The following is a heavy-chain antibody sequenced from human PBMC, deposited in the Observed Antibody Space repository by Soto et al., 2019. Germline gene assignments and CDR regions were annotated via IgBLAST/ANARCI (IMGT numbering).Heavy chain of an antibody. CDR3: ARRRYSSGGNWFDP. CDR1: GGSISSSSYY. Sequence: QLQLQESGPGLVKPSETLSLTCTVSGGSISSSSYYWGWIRQPPGKGLEWIGSIYYSGSTYYNPSLKSRVTISVDTSKNQFSLKLSSVTAADTAVYYCARRRYSSGGNWFDPWGQGTLVTVSS. CDR2: IYYSGST. J-gene: IGHJ5*02. D-gene: IGHD6-19*01. V-gene: IGHV4-39*01.